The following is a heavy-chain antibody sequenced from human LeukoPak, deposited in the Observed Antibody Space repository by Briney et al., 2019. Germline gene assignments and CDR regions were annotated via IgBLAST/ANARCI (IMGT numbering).Heavy chain of an antibody. CDR1: GFTFSSYA. J-gene: IGHJ4*02. CDR2: IYYSGST. D-gene: IGHD5-18*01. V-gene: IGHV4-39*07. Sequence: GSLRLSCAASGFTFSSYAMSWVRQAPGKGLEWIGSIYYSGSTYYNPSLKSRVTISVDTSKNQFSLKLNSVTAADTAVYYCARVDTATVFPYYWGQGTLVTVSS. CDR3: ARVDTATVFPYY.